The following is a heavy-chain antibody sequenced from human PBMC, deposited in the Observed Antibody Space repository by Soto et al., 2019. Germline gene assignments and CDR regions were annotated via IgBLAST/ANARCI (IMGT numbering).Heavy chain of an antibody. CDR2: VNEWGTDS. J-gene: IGHJ5*02. V-gene: IGHV3-74*01. D-gene: IGHD2-21*02. CDR1: GFTFSGSW. Sequence: EVQLVESGGGLVQPGGSLRLSCVASGFTFSGSWMHWVRQAPGKGLVWVSRVNEWGTDSNYADSVKGRFTISRDNAKNTVYLQMNGLRAEDTAVYYCARGNRGVVTAISGLFNWFDPWGQGTLVTVSS. CDR3: ARGNRGVVTAISGLFNWFDP.